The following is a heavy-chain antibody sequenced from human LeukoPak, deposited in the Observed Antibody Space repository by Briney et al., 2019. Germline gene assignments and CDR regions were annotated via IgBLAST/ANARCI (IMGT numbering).Heavy chain of an antibody. D-gene: IGHD3-10*01. CDR2: ISWNSGST. V-gene: IGHV3-9*03. CDR1: GFTFDDYA. Sequence: GRSLRLSCAASGFTFDDYAMHWVRQAPGKGLEWVSGISWNSGSTGYADSVKGRFTISRDNAKNSLYLQMNSLRAEDMALYYCAKGIFRFGELLYYMDVWGKGTTVTVSS. J-gene: IGHJ6*03. CDR3: AKGIFRFGELLYYMDV.